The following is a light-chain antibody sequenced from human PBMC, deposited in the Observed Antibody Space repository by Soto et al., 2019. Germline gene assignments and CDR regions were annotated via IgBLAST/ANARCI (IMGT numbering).Light chain of an antibody. CDR2: DAS. Sequence: DIQMTQSPSPRSASVGDRVTITCRASQSISSWLAWYQQKPGKAPKLLIYDASSLESGVPSRISGSASGTDFTLTISSLQPDDFATYYCQQYNSSSTFGQGTRLEI. J-gene: IGKJ5*01. V-gene: IGKV1-5*01. CDR1: QSISSW. CDR3: QQYNSSST.